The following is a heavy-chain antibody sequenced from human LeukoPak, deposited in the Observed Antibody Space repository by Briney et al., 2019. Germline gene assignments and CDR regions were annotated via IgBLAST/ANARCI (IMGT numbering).Heavy chain of an antibody. Sequence: GGSLRLSCAASGLTVSSNYMSWVRQAPGKGLEWVSIIYSDGSTYYADSVKSRLTISRDNSKNTLYLQMNSLRAEDTAVYYCARVTVDSGYDYFDYWGQGTLVTVSS. V-gene: IGHV3-66*01. CDR2: IYSDGST. D-gene: IGHD5-12*01. CDR3: ARVTVDSGYDYFDY. J-gene: IGHJ4*02. CDR1: GLTVSSNY.